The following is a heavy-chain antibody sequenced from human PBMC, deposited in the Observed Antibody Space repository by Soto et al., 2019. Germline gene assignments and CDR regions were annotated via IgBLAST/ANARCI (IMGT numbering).Heavy chain of an antibody. D-gene: IGHD6-19*01. V-gene: IGHV3-23*01. CDR3: AKDLLSLLSPGSGWPRRDPFDY. J-gene: IGHJ4*02. Sequence: EVQLLESGGGLVQPGGSLRLSCAASGFTFSSYAMSWVRQAPGKGLEWVPAISGSGGSTYYADSVKGRFTISRDNSKNTLYLQMNSLRAEDTAVYYCAKDLLSLLSPGSGWPRRDPFDYWGQGTLVTVSS. CDR1: GFTFSSYA. CDR2: ISGSGGST.